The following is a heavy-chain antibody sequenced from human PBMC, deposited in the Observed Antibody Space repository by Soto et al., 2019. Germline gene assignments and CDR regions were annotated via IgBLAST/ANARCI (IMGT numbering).Heavy chain of an antibody. J-gene: IGHJ4*02. D-gene: IGHD1-26*01. CDR1: GYTFTSYA. Sequence: ASVKVSCKASGYTFTSYAMHWVRQAPGQRLEWMGWINAGNGNTKYSQKFQGRVTITRDTSASTAYMELSSLRSEDTAVYYCARDSEWELFYFDYWGQGTLGTVSS. V-gene: IGHV1-3*01. CDR3: ARDSEWELFYFDY. CDR2: INAGNGNT.